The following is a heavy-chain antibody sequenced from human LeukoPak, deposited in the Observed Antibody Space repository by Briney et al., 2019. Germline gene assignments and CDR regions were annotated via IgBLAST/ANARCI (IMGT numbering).Heavy chain of an antibody. CDR1: GFTFSSYA. J-gene: IGHJ4*02. Sequence: GGSLRLSCAASGFTFSSYAMHWVRQAPGKGLEYVSAISSNGGSTYYANSVEGRFTISRDNSKNTLYLQMGSLRAEDMAVYYCASGCSGGSCYSDWGQGTLVTVSS. CDR3: ASGCSGGSCYSD. V-gene: IGHV3-64*01. CDR2: ISSNGGST. D-gene: IGHD2-15*01.